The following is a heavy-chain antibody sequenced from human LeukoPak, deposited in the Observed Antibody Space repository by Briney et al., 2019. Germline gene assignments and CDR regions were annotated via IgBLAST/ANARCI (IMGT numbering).Heavy chain of an antibody. J-gene: IGHJ4*02. D-gene: IGHD2-15*01. V-gene: IGHV4-59*08. CDR2: IYNSGST. CDR1: GGSISSYY. Sequence: SETLSLTCTVSGGSISSYYWSWIWQPPGEGLEWIGYIYNSGSTNYNPALKSRVTISVDTSKNQFSLKLSSVTAADTAVYYCARHGQGYCSGGSCFDFDYWGQGTLVTVSS. CDR3: ARHGQGYCSGGSCFDFDY.